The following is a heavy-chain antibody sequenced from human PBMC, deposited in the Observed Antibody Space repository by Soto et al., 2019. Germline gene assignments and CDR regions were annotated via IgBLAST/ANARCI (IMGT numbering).Heavy chain of an antibody. J-gene: IGHJ6*02. Sequence: GGSLRLSCAASGFTFSSYEMNWVRQAPGKGLEWVSYISSSGSTIYYADSVKGRFTISRDNAKNSLYLQMNSLRAEDTAVYYCARDTDSSGWHASHYGMDVWGQGTTVTVSS. CDR3: ARDTDSSGWHASHYGMDV. V-gene: IGHV3-48*03. CDR1: GFTFSSYE. CDR2: ISSSGSTI. D-gene: IGHD6-19*01.